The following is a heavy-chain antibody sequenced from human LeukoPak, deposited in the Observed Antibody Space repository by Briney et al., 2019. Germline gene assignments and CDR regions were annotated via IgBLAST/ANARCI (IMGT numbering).Heavy chain of an antibody. V-gene: IGHV3-23*01. Sequence: PGGSLRLSCAASGFTVSSNYMSWVRQAPGKGLEWVSAISGSGGSTYYADSVKGRFTISRDNSKNTLYLQMNSLRAEDTAVYYCANTAPIDCSGGSCYSWEGVHSEYWGQGTLVTVSS. CDR3: ANTAPIDCSGGSCYSWEGVHSEY. CDR2: ISGSGGST. D-gene: IGHD2-15*01. J-gene: IGHJ4*02. CDR1: GFTVSSNY.